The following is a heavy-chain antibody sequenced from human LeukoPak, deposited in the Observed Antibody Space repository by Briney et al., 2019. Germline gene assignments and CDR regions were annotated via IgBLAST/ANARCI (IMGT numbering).Heavy chain of an antibody. D-gene: IGHD3-22*01. CDR1: GFTFSSYH. CDR2: ISSSSSTI. Sequence: GVLRLSCAASGFTFSSYHMNWVRQAPGKGLEWVSYISSSSSTIYYADSVKGRFTISRDNAKNSLYLQMNSLRAEDTAVYYCARDYYDSSGYYYSTSWGQGTLVTVSS. V-gene: IGHV3-48*01. J-gene: IGHJ5*02. CDR3: ARDYYDSSGYYYSTS.